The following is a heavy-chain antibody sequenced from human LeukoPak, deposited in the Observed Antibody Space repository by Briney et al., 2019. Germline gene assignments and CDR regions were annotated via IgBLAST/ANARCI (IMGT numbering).Heavy chain of an antibody. V-gene: IGHV3-23*01. CDR1: GFTFSSYA. CDR3: AKETGASYDYPLDY. J-gene: IGHJ4*02. CDR2: ISGSGGST. Sequence: PGGSLRLSCAASGFTFSSYAMSWVRQAPGKGLEWVSAISGSGGSTYYADSVKGRFTISRDNSKNTLFLQMNSLRDDDTAVYYCAKETGASYDYPLDYWGQGTLVTVSS. D-gene: IGHD5-18*01.